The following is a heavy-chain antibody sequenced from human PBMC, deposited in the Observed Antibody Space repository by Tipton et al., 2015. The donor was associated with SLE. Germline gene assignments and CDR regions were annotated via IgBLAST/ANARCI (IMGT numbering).Heavy chain of an antibody. Sequence: GLVKPSETLSLTCTVSGGSISSYYWSWIRQPPGKGLEWIGYIYYSGSTNYNPSLKSRVTISVDTSKNQFSLKLSSVTAADTAVYYCARQGPYYDILTGYYTPYWYFDLWGRGTLVTVSS. V-gene: IGHV4-59*08. CDR1: GGSISSYY. J-gene: IGHJ2*01. CDR3: ARQGPYYDILTGYYTPYWYFDL. D-gene: IGHD3-9*01. CDR2: IYYSGST.